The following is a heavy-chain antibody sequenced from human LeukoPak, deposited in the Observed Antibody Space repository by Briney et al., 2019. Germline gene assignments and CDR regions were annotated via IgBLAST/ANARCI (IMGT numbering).Heavy chain of an antibody. J-gene: IGHJ4*02. CDR3: ARLLRYSSSWYYFDY. CDR1: GGSISSHY. D-gene: IGHD6-13*01. Sequence: SETLSLTCTVSGGSISSHYWSWIRQPPGKGLEWIGYIYYSGSTNYNPPLKSRVTISVDTSKNQFSLKLSSVTAADTAVYYCARLLRYSSSWYYFDYWGQGTLVTVSS. V-gene: IGHV4-59*08. CDR2: IYYSGST.